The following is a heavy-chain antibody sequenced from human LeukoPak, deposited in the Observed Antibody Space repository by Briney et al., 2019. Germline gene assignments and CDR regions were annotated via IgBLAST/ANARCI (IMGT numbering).Heavy chain of an antibody. V-gene: IGHV3-21*01. CDR2: ISSSSSYI. CDR1: GFPFSSYS. CDR3: ARDINYGDYVLSRGAFDI. J-gene: IGHJ3*02. D-gene: IGHD4-17*01. Sequence: GESLRLSCAASGFPFSSYSMNWVRQAPGKGLEWVSSISSSSSYIYYADSVKGRFTISRDNAKNSLYLQMNSLRAEDTAVYYCARDINYGDYVLSRGAFDIWGPRTMVTVSS.